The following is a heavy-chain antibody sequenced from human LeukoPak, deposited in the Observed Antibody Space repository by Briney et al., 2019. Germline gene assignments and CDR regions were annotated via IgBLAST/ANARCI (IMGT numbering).Heavy chain of an antibody. CDR3: ARYRCSSTSCFVDY. CDR2: ISYDGSNK. CDR1: GFTFSSYG. J-gene: IGHJ4*02. V-gene: IGHV3-30*03. Sequence: GGSLRLSCAASGFTFSSYGMHWVRQAPGKGLEWVAAISYDGSNKYYADSVKGRFTISRDNSKNTLYLQMGSLRAEDMAVYYCARYRCSSTSCFVDYWGQGTLVTVSS. D-gene: IGHD2-2*01.